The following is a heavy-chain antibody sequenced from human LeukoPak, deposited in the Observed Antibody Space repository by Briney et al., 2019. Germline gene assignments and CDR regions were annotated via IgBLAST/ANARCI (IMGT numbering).Heavy chain of an antibody. V-gene: IGHV3-23*01. CDR2: ISGSGGST. CDR1: GFTFSSYA. CDR3: ARTIAVAVPYYFDY. D-gene: IGHD6-19*01. J-gene: IGHJ4*02. Sequence: PGGSLRLSCATSGFTFSSYAMSWVRQAPGKGLEWVSAISGSGGSTYYADSVKGRFTISRDNSKNTLFLQMNSLRADDTAVYYCARTIAVAVPYYFDYWGQGTLVTVSS.